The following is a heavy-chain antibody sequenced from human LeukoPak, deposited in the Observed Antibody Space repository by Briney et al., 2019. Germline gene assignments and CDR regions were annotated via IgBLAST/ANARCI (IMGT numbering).Heavy chain of an antibody. CDR2: IYPADSDI. CDR3: ARQEYCSGGSCYTWFDP. J-gene: IGHJ5*02. CDR1: GYSINNYW. V-gene: IGHV5-51*01. Sequence: GESLKISCKGSGYSINNYWIGWVRQMPGKGLEWGGIIYPADSDIRYSPSFQGQFTISADKSISTAYLQWSSLKASDTAMYYCARQEYCSGGSCYTWFDPWGQGTLVIVSS. D-gene: IGHD2-15*01.